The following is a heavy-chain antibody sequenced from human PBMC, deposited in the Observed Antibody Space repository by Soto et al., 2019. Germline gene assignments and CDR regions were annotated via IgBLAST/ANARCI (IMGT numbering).Heavy chain of an antibody. Sequence: SSETLSLTCSVSGDSIGSRGYYWSWIRPRPGKGLEWIGNIYYSGSSYNNPSLKSRVTISVNTSKNQFSLNLRSVTAADTAVYYCARDSDYYSSGSFDYWGQGTLVTVSS. D-gene: IGHD3-10*01. V-gene: IGHV4-31*03. CDR2: IYYSGSS. J-gene: IGHJ4*02. CDR3: ARDSDYYSSGSFDY. CDR1: GDSIGSRGYY.